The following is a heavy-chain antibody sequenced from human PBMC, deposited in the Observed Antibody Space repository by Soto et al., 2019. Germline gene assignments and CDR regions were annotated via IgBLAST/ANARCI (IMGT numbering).Heavy chain of an antibody. CDR1: GVSMRNSY. CDR3: ARGGGVPALGDP. CDR2: ISTSGNT. Sequence: SETLSLTCSVSGVSMRNSYWTWIRQSAGKGLEWIGRISTSGNTNYNPSLNSRLTMSVDTSKNQVSLKLTSVTAADTAVYYCARGGGVPALGDPWDQGTMVTVYS. D-gene: IGHD3-16*01. V-gene: IGHV4-4*07. J-gene: IGHJ5*02.